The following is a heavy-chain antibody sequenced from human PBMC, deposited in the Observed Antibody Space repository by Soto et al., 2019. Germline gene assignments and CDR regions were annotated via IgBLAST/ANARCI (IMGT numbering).Heavy chain of an antibody. Sequence: GGSLRLSCTASGFTFGDYAMSWFRQAPGKGLEWVGFIRSKAYGGTTEYAASVKGRFTISRDDSKSIAYLQMNSLKTEDTAVYYCTRVGWEYYDILTGYSNFYYFDYWGQGTLVTVSS. CDR2: IRSKAYGGTT. V-gene: IGHV3-49*03. D-gene: IGHD3-9*01. J-gene: IGHJ4*02. CDR1: GFTFGDYA. CDR3: TRVGWEYYDILTGYSNFYYFDY.